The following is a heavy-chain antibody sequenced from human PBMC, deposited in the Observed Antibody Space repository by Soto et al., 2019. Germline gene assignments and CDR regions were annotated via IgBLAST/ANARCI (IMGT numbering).Heavy chain of an antibody. CDR2: ISGYNAET. CDR3: ARGRHRNPAC. J-gene: IGHJ4*02. V-gene: IGHV1-18*04. CDR1: GYTFINFG. D-gene: IGHD4-4*01. Sequence: QVQLMQSAAEVKKPGASVNVSCKTSGYTFINFGITWVRQAPGQGLEWMGRISGYNAETSYAQKFQGRLTMTVDTSTTPAYMELRALSSDVTAVYYCARGRHRNPACWGQGTLVTVSS.